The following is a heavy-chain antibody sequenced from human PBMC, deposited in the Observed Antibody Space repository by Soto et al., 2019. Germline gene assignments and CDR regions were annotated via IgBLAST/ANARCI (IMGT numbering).Heavy chain of an antibody. Sequence: ALETLSLTCTFSGGPVSNYYWSWIRQPPGKGLEWIGYIHYSGSTNYNPSLQSRATISVDTSKSQVSLKMSSVTAADTAVYFCARQAGAFGYYMDVWGKGPTVTVSS. D-gene: IGHD3-16*01. CDR1: GGPVSNYY. CDR2: IHYSGST. CDR3: ARQAGAFGYYMDV. J-gene: IGHJ6*03. V-gene: IGHV4-59*08.